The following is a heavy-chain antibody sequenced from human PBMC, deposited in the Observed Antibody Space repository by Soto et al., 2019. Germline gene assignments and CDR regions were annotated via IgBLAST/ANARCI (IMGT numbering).Heavy chain of an antibody. CDR1: GFTFSSYG. CDR3: ARTSLGAFDY. CDR2: IMSDGSST. J-gene: IGHJ4*02. V-gene: IGHV3-74*02. Sequence: VQLVESGGGVVQPGRSLRLSCAASGFTFSSYGMHWVRQAPGKGLEWVSRIMSDGSSTIYADSVKGRFTISRDNAKNTLYLQMNSLRAEDTAVYYCARTSLGAFDYWGQGTLVTVSS. D-gene: IGHD1-26*01.